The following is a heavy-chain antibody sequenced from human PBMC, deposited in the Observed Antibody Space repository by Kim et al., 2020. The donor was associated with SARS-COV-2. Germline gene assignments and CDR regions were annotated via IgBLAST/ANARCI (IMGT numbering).Heavy chain of an antibody. V-gene: IGHV1-2*06. D-gene: IGHD2-2*01. J-gene: IGHJ6*02. Sequence: ASVKVSCKASGYTFTEYYMHWVRQAPGQGLEWMGRINTHSGGTDYAQKFQGRVTMTRDTSISTAYMELSRLRSDDTAMYYCARDLTSGTSHYGMGVWGQG. CDR3: ARDLTSGTSHYGMGV. CDR2: INTHSGGT. CDR1: GYTFTEYY.